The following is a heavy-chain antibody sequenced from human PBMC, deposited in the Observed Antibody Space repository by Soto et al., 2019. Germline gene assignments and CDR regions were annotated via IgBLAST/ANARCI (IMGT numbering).Heavy chain of an antibody. J-gene: IGHJ3*02. CDR2: IVVGSGNT. CDR1: GFSFTSSA. CDR3: AAPRDIVGATTVNAFDI. Sequence: SVKGSCKASGFSFTSSAVQWVRQARGQRLEWIGWIVVGSGNTNCAQKFQERVTITRDMSTSTAYMELSSLRSEDTAVYYCAAPRDIVGATTVNAFDIWGQGTMVTVSS. V-gene: IGHV1-58*01. D-gene: IGHD1-26*01.